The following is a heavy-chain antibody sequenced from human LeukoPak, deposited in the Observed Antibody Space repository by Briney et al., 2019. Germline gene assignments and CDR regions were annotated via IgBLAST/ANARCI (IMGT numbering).Heavy chain of an antibody. CDR2: ISWNSGSI. J-gene: IGHJ4*02. CDR3: SWSGEAD. Sequence: GGSLRLSCAASGFTFDDYAMHWVRQAPGKGLEWVSGISWNSGSIGYADSVKGRFTISRDNAKNSVFLQMNSLRVEDTAVYYCSWSGEADWGQGTLVTVSS. CDR1: GFTFDDYA. V-gene: IGHV3-9*01. D-gene: IGHD3-3*01.